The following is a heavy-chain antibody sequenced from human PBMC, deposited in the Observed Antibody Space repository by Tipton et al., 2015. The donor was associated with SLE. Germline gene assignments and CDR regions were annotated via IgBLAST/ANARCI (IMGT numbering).Heavy chain of an antibody. CDR1: GGSLSSGSYY. Sequence: TLSLTCTVSGGSLSSGSYYCSWIRQPAGKGPEWIGRIYTGGRTIHNPSLNSRVTMSLDTSKSQFSLKLTSVTAADTAVYYCGRVTSGWREVCWGQGTLVTVSS. CDR3: GRVTSGWREVC. D-gene: IGHD6-19*01. V-gene: IGHV4-61*02. CDR2: IYTGGRT. J-gene: IGHJ4*02.